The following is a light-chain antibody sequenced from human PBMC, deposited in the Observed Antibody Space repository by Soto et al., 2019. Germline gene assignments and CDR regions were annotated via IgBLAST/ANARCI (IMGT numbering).Light chain of an antibody. CDR1: QSISSC. Sequence: DIQMTQSPSTLSASVGDRVTITCRARQSISSCLAWYQQKPGKAPKLLIYDASSLESGVPSRFSGSGSGTEFTLTISSLQPDDFATYYCQQYNSYSPTFGQGTKLEIK. CDR3: QQYNSYSPT. V-gene: IGKV1-5*01. CDR2: DAS. J-gene: IGKJ2*01.